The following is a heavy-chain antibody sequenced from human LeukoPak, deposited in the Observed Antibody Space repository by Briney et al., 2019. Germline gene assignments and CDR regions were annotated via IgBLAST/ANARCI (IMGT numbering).Heavy chain of an antibody. CDR1: GGSISGSSYY. V-gene: IGHV4-39*01. J-gene: IGHJ4*02. CDR3: AIQRGALVDY. CDR2: IYYSGST. Sequence: SETLSLTCTVSGGSISGSSYYWGWIRQPPGKGLEWTGSIYYSGSTYYNPSLKSRVTISVDTSKNQFSLKLSSVTAADTAVYYCAIQRGALVDYWGQGTLVTVSS. D-gene: IGHD3-10*01.